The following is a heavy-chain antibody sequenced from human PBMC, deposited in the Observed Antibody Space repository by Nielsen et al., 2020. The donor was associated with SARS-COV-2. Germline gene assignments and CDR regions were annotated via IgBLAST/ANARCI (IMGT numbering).Heavy chain of an antibody. Sequence: ASVKVSCKASGGTFSSYGISWVRQAPGQGLEWMGWISAYNGNTNYAQKLQGRVTMTTDTSTSTAYMELRSLRSDDTAVYYCARDRAIGSSSSCSYWGQGTLVTVSS. CDR3: ARDRAIGSSSSCSY. CDR1: GGTFSSYG. CDR2: ISAYNGNT. J-gene: IGHJ4*02. D-gene: IGHD6-13*01. V-gene: IGHV1-18*01.